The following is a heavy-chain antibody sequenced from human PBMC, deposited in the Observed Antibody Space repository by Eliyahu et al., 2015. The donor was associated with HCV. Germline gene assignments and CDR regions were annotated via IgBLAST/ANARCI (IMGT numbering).Heavy chain of an antibody. CDR1: GYTLTSYY. Sequence: QVQLVQSGAEVKKPGASVKVSCKASGYTLTSYYMHWVRQAPGQGLEWMGITHPSGGSTSYAQKFQGRVTMTTDTSASTVYMELSSLRSEDTAVYHCARAESPWGLKYWGQGTLVTVSS. CDR3: ARAESPWGLKY. D-gene: IGHD7-27*01. J-gene: IGHJ1*01. V-gene: IGHV1-46*01. CDR2: THPSGGST.